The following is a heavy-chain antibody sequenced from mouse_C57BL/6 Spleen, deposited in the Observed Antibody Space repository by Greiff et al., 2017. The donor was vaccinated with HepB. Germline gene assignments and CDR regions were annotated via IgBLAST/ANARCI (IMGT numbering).Heavy chain of an antibody. CDR1: GYTFTSYW. Sequence: VQLQQPGAELVKPGASVKMSCKASGYTFTSYWITWVKQRPGQGLEWIGDIYPGSGSTNYNEKFKSKATLTVDTSSSTAYMQLSSLTSEDSAVYYCARRGLTGPYFDYWGQGTTLTVSS. V-gene: IGHV1-55*01. J-gene: IGHJ2*01. CDR2: IYPGSGST. D-gene: IGHD4-1*01. CDR3: ARRGLTGPYFDY.